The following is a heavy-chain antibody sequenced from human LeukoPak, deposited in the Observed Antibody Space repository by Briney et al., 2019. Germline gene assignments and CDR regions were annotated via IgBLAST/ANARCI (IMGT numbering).Heavy chain of an antibody. CDR2: ISAYNGNT. D-gene: IGHD1-26*01. CDR1: GYTFTSYG. CDR3: ARDINVAVGATMGFDY. V-gene: IGHV1-18*01. Sequence: GASVKVSCKASGYTFTSYGISWVRQAPGQGLEWMGWISAYNGNTNYAQKLQGRVTMTTDTSTSTAYMELRSLRSDDTAVYYCARDINVAVGATMGFDYWGQGTLVTVSS. J-gene: IGHJ4*02.